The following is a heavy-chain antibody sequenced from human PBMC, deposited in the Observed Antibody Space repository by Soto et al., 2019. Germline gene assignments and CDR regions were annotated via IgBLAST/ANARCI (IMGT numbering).Heavy chain of an antibody. J-gene: IGHJ4*02. D-gene: IGHD3-22*01. CDR3: ARAEHYYDSSGYYSH. Sequence: PSETLSLTCTVSGGSISSGDYYWSWIRQPPGKGLEWIGYIYYSGSTYYNPSLKSRVTISVDTSKNQFSLKLSSVTAADTAVYYCARAEHYYDSSGYYSHWGQGTLVTVSS. CDR2: IYYSGST. CDR1: GGSISSGDYY. V-gene: IGHV4-30-4*01.